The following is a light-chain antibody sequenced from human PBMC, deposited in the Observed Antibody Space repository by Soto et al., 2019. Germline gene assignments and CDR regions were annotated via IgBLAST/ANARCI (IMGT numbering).Light chain of an antibody. J-gene: IGKJ1*01. Sequence: ATLSVSPGEGATLSCRASQSVRSNLAWYQQKPGQAPRLLIYGASTRVTAVPARFSGSEFGTEFTLTISSLQSEDFGVYYCQQYNNWPPTFGQGTKVDIK. CDR1: QSVRSN. CDR2: GAS. V-gene: IGKV3-15*01. CDR3: QQYNNWPPT.